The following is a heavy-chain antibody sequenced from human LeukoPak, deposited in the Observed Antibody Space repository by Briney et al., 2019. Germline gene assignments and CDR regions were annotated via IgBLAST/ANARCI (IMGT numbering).Heavy chain of an antibody. CDR2: ISSDSRYI. CDR1: GFPFSTYT. V-gene: IGHV3-21*01. CDR3: ARDGLGSYDY. Sequence: PGGSLRLSSAASGFPFSTYTINWVRQALGKGPEGVASISSDSRYIYYADSVKGRFTVSRDNAKTSVYLQMSSLRGEDTAVYYCARDGLGSYDYWGQGTLVTVSS. J-gene: IGHJ4*02. D-gene: IGHD3-10*01.